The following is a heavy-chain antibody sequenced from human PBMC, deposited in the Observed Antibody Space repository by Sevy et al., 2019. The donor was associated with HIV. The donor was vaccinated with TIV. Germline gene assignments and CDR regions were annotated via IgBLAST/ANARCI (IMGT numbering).Heavy chain of an antibody. CDR3: ANMGPVQDSAGSGSYYRLLRNYYMDV. Sequence: GGSLRLSCAASGFTFSSYAMSWVRQAPGKGLEWVSAISGSGGSTYYADSVKGRFTISRDNSKNTLYLQMNGLRAEDTAVYYCANMGPVQDSAGSGSYYRLLRNYYMDVWGKGTTVTVSS. D-gene: IGHD3-10*01. CDR1: GFTFSSYA. V-gene: IGHV3-23*01. CDR2: ISGSGGST. J-gene: IGHJ6*03.